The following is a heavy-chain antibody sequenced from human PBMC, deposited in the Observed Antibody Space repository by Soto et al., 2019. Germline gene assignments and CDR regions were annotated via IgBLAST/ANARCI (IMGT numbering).Heavy chain of an antibody. V-gene: IGHV3-23*01. CDR3: AKDRTVADYYYYYGMDV. D-gene: IGHD6-19*01. Sequence: VQVLESGGGLVQPGGSLRLSCAASGFSFSTYAMTWVRQAPGKGLEWVSAISGSGGTTYYADSVKGRFTISRDNSKYTLYLQMNSLRAEDTAVYYCAKDRTVADYYYYYGMDVWGQGTTVTVSS. CDR1: GFSFSTYA. J-gene: IGHJ6*02. CDR2: ISGSGGTT.